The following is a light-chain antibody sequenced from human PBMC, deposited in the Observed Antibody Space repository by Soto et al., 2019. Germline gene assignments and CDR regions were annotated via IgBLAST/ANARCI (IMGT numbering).Light chain of an antibody. Sequence: EIVLTQSPGTLSWSPGERASLSCRASQSISSSYLGWYQQKPGQAPRLLIYGASSRATGIPDRFSGSGSGTDFTLTISRLEPEDFAVYYCQQYGTSPYTFGQGTKLEIK. J-gene: IGKJ2*01. CDR3: QQYGTSPYT. V-gene: IGKV3-20*01. CDR2: GAS. CDR1: QSISSSY.